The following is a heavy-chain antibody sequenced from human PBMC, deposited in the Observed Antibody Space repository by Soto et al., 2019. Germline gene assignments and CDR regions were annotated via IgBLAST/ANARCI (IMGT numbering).Heavy chain of an antibody. Sequence: GGSLRLSCAASGFTFSSYEMNWVRQAPGKGLEWVSYISSSGSTIYYADSVKGRFTISRDNAKNSLYLQMNSLRAEDTAVYYCARVHSTYSYGYLDYWGQGTLVTVSS. CDR1: GFTFSSYE. D-gene: IGHD5-18*01. J-gene: IGHJ4*02. CDR3: ARVHSTYSYGYLDY. V-gene: IGHV3-48*03. CDR2: ISSSGSTI.